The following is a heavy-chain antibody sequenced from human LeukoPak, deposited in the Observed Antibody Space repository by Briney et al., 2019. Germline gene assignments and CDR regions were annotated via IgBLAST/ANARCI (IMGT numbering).Heavy chain of an antibody. V-gene: IGHV3-30-3*01. CDR3: ARTVGITRRLGDY. Sequence: PGGSLRLSCAASGFIFSNCSMHWVRQAPGKGLEWVSVISFDDNNQYYVDSVKGRFTISRDNAKNSLYLQMNSLRAEDTAVYYCARTVGITRRLGDYWGQGTLVTVSS. D-gene: IGHD6-19*01. CDR1: GFIFSNCS. CDR2: ISFDDNNQ. J-gene: IGHJ4*02.